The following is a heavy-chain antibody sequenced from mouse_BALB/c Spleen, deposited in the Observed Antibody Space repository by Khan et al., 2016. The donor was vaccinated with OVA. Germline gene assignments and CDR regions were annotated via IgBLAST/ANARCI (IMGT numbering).Heavy chain of an antibody. CDR2: INPSNGYT. CDR1: GYTFTSYT. V-gene: IGHV1-4*01. D-gene: IGHD2-14*01. CDR3: VRDGAYHRNDGWFAY. J-gene: IGHJ3*01. Sequence: QVQLQQSGAELARPGASVKMSCKASGYTFTSYTIHWIKLRPGQGLEWIGFINPSNGYTNYNQKFKDKATLTADKPSTTVYMQLSSLTSDDSAVYNCVRDGAYHRNDGWFAYWGQGTLVTVSA.